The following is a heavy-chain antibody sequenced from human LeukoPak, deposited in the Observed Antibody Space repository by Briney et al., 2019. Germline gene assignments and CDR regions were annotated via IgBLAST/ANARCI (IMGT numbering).Heavy chain of an antibody. D-gene: IGHD3-22*01. CDR3: ARDEYYYDSSGSIDY. Sequence: SGGSLRLSCAASGFTFSSYWMSWVRQAPGKGLEWVANIKQDGSEKYYVDSVKGRFTISRDNAKNSLYLQMNSLRAEDTAVYYCARDEYYYDSSGSIDYWGQGTLVTVSS. J-gene: IGHJ4*02. CDR2: IKQDGSEK. V-gene: IGHV3-7*01. CDR1: GFTFSSYW.